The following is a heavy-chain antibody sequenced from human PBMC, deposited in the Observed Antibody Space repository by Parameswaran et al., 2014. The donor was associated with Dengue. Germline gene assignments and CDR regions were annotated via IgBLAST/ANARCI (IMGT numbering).Heavy chain of an antibody. V-gene: IGHV1-69*01. D-gene: IGHD3-16*01. J-gene: IGHJ4*02. CDR3: ARTSGVSGPPGDY. CDR2: IMPIFNIP. Sequence: SWVRQAPGQGLEWMGGIMPIFNIPNYAQKFQGRVTITADESTSTAYMELSSLTSEDTAMYYCARTSGVSGPPGDYWGQGTLVTVSS.